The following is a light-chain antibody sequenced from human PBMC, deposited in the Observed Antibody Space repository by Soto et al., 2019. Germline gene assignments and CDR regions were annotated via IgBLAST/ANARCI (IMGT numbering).Light chain of an antibody. V-gene: IGKV1-39*01. Sequence: IQMTQSPSPLSASVGGRVTITCRASQSISSYLNWYQQKPGKAPKLLIYAASSLQSGVPSRFSGSGSGTDFTLTISSLQPEDFATYYCQQSYSTPITFGQGTRLEI. CDR3: QQSYSTPIT. CDR2: AAS. J-gene: IGKJ5*01. CDR1: QSISSY.